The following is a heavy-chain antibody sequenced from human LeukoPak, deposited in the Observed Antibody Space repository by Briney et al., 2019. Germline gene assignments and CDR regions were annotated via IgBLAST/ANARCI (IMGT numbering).Heavy chain of an antibody. D-gene: IGHD4-17*01. V-gene: IGHV4-34*01. CDR1: GFTFSSYA. CDR2: INHRGST. Sequence: GSLRLSCAASGFTFSSYAMSWIRQPPGKGLEWIGEINHRGSTNYNPSLKNRVSIEVDTSKKQFSLKLSSETAADTAVYYCARLMSTANWYFDLWGRGTLVTVSS. J-gene: IGHJ2*01. CDR3: ARLMSTANWYFDL.